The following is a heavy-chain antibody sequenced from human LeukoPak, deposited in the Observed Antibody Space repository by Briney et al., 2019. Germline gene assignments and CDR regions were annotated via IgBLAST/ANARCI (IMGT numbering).Heavy chain of an antibody. CDR3: ASLLNGVFDY. J-gene: IGHJ4*02. Sequence: SQTLSLTCTVSGGSISSGSYYWSWIRQPAGKGLEWIGRIYTSGSTNYNPSLKSRVTTSVDTSKNQFSLKLSSVAAADTAVYYCASLLNGVFDYWGQGTLVTVSS. V-gene: IGHV4-61*02. CDR1: GGSISSGSYY. CDR2: IYTSGST. D-gene: IGHD2-21*01.